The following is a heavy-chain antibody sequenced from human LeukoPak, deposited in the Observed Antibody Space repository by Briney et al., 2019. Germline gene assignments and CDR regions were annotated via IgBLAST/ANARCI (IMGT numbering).Heavy chain of an antibody. J-gene: IGHJ3*02. CDR2: ISSSGSTI. CDR1: GFTFSSYE. Sequence: PGGSLRLSCAASGFTFSSYEMNWVRQAPGKGLEWVSYISSSGSTIYYADSVKGRFTISRDNAKNSLYLQMNSLRAEDTAVYYCAILLSPFGEDTFDIWGQGTMVTVSS. CDR3: AILLSPFGEDTFDI. D-gene: IGHD3-10*01. V-gene: IGHV3-48*03.